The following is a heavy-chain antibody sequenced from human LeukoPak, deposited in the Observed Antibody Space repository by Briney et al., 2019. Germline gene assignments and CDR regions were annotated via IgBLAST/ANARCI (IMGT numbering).Heavy chain of an antibody. J-gene: IGHJ1*01. V-gene: IGHV4-34*01. CDR3: ARGRRIQLWLGVEYFQH. D-gene: IGHD5-18*01. CDR2: INHSGST. Sequence: PSETLSLACAVYGGSFSGYYWSWIRQPPRKGLEWIGEINHSGSTNYNPSLKSRVTISVDTSKNQFSLKLSSVTAADTAVYYCARGRRIQLWLGVEYFQHWGQGTLVTVSS. CDR1: GGSFSGYY.